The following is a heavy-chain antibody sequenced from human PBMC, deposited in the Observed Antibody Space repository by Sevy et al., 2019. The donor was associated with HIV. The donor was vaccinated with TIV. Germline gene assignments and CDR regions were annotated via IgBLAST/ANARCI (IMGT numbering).Heavy chain of an antibody. CDR2: IYHSGST. CDR1: GYSISSGYY. V-gene: IGHV4-38-2*02. D-gene: IGHD2-2*01. Sequence: SETLSLTCTVSGYSISSGYYWGWIRQPPGKGLEWIGSIYHSGSTYYNPSLKSRVTISVDTSKNQFSLKLSSVTAADTAVYYCASQLLGIFDYWGQGTLVTVSS. J-gene: IGHJ4*02. CDR3: ASQLLGIFDY.